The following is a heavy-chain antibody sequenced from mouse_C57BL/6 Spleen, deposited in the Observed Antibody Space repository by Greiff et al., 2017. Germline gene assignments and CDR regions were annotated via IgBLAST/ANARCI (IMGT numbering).Heavy chain of an antibody. CDR1: GYAFSSSW. D-gene: IGHD1-1*01. CDR2: IYPGDGDT. CDR3: ARLITTAGFDV. Sequence: VQLVESGPELVKPGASVKISCKASGYAFSSSWMNWVKQRPGKGLEWIGRIYPGDGDTNYNGKFKGKATLTADKSSSTAYMQLSSLTSEDSAVYFCARLITTAGFDVWGTGTTVTVSS. J-gene: IGHJ1*03. V-gene: IGHV1-82*01.